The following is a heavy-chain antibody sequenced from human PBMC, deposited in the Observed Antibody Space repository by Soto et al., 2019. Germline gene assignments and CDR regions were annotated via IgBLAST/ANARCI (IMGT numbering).Heavy chain of an antibody. J-gene: IGHJ4*02. V-gene: IGHV3-66*01. D-gene: IGHD5-12*01. CDR2: IYSGGTP. CDR1: GLTVSSNY. Sequence: GGSLRLSCAASGLTVSSNYLSWVRQAPGKGLEWVSVIYSGGTPYYADSVKGRFTISRDNSKNTLYLQMNSLRAEDTAVYYCARGGRDGYNNFDYWGQGPLVTVSS. CDR3: ARGGRDGYNNFDY.